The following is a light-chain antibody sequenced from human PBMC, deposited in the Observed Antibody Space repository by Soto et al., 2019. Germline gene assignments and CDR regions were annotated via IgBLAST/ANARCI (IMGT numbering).Light chain of an antibody. CDR1: SSYVGSYHL. CDR3: CSYAGSNTHV. J-gene: IGLJ1*01. CDR2: DVR. V-gene: IGLV2-23*02. Sequence: QSALAQPASVSGSPGQSITISCTGTSSYVGSYHLVSWYQQHPGKAPRLMIYDVRKRPSGVSNRFSGSKSGNTASLTISGLQAEDVAEYYCCSYAGSNTHVFGNVNKVTVL.